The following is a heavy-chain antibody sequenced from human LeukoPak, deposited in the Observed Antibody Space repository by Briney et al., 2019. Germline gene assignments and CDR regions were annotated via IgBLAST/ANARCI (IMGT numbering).Heavy chain of an antibody. J-gene: IGHJ4*02. Sequence: GRSPRLSCAASGFIFSNYAMRWVRQAPGKGLEWVALISSDGSKTYHADSVKGRFSISRDNSKNTLYLQLNSLRAEDTSVYYCARDSTYWYDSGSSGPHYFDYWGQGTLVTVSS. CDR1: GFIFSNYA. CDR2: ISSDGSKT. V-gene: IGHV3-30*01. CDR3: ARDSTYWYDSGSSGPHYFDY. D-gene: IGHD3-10*01.